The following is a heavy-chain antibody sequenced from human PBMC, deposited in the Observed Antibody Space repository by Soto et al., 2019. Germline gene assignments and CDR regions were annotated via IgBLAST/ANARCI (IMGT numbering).Heavy chain of an antibody. J-gene: IGHJ4*02. Sequence: QVPLEQSGPEVKRPGTSVKVSCKASGGAFGRYSVSWVRQAPGQGLEWIGGVIPVFNTSNYSLKFQGRVAISADESTSTVFMELRSLRSEDTALYYCARGDEMTAVTIFEYWGQGTLVTVSS. CDR2: VIPVFNTS. D-gene: IGHD4-17*01. V-gene: IGHV1-69*01. CDR1: GGAFGRYS. CDR3: ARGDEMTAVTIFEY.